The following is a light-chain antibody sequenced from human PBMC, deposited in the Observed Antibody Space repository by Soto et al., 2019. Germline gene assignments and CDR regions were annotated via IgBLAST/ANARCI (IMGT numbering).Light chain of an antibody. CDR1: QSVGTD. V-gene: IGKV3-15*01. Sequence: EIVMTQSPATLSVSPGERATLSCRASQSVGTDLAWYQQKPGQAPRRLIYGASTRATGIPARFSGSGSGTEVTLTAISLQSGDIGVYYCHQYNDWPRFTFGPWSKFEIK. CDR3: HQYNDWPRFT. CDR2: GAS. J-gene: IGKJ3*01.